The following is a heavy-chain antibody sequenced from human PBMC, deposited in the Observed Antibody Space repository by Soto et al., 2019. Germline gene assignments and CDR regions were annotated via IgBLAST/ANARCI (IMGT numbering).Heavy chain of an antibody. Sequence: PSETLSLTCAVYGGSFSGYYWSWIRQPPGKGLEWIGEINHSGSTNYNPSLKSRVTISVDTSKNQFSLKLSSVTAADTAVYYCARPRYRAAAGTNWFDPWGQGTLVTVSS. CDR1: GGSFSGYY. J-gene: IGHJ5*02. CDR3: ARPRYRAAAGTNWFDP. D-gene: IGHD6-13*01. V-gene: IGHV4-34*01. CDR2: INHSGST.